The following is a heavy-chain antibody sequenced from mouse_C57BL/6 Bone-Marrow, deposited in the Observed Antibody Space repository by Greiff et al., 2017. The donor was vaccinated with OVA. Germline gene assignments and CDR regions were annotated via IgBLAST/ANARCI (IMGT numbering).Heavy chain of an antibody. Sequence: VQLQQSGAELVKPGASVTLSCKASGYTFTDYNMHWVKQSPGQGLEWIGDINPDNGGTTYNQKFKGKATLTVAKSSSTAYMELRSLTSEDAAVYYCARRRLLRSLAYWGQGTLVTVSA. CDR2: INPDNGGT. J-gene: IGHJ3*01. V-gene: IGHV1-18*01. D-gene: IGHD1-1*01. CDR1: GYTFTDYN. CDR3: ARRRLLRSLAY.